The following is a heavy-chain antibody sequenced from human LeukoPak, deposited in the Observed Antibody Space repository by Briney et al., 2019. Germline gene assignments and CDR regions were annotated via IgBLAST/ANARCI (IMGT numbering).Heavy chain of an antibody. CDR2: ISGSGGIT. J-gene: IGHJ4*02. V-gene: IGHV3-23*01. D-gene: IGHD3-3*01. CDR3: ARSPGITIFGVVISSFDY. CDR1: GFTFSTSV. Sequence: GGSLRLSCAASGFTFSTSVMSWVRQAPGKGLEWVSSISGSGGITKYTDSVKGRFTIFRDNSKNTLYLQLNSLRVEDTAVYYCARSPGITIFGVVISSFDYWGQGTLVTVSS.